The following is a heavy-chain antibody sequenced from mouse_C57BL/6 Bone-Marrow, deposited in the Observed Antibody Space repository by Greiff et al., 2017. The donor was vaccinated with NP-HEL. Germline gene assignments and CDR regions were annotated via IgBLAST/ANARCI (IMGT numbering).Heavy chain of an antibody. CDR2: IYPRSGNT. CDR1: GYTFTSYG. Sequence: VQLQESGAELARPGASVKLSCKASGYTFTSYGISWVKQSTGQGLEWIGVIYPRSGNTYYNEKFKGKATLTADKSSSTASMELRSLTSEDSTVYICARSGFDPLRYYVDYWGQGATLTVSS. CDR3: ARSGFDPLRYYVDY. J-gene: IGHJ2*01. V-gene: IGHV1-81*01. D-gene: IGHD1-1*01.